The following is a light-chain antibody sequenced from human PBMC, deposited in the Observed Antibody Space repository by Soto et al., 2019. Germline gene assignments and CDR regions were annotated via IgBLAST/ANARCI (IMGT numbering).Light chain of an antibody. CDR1: QSLLHTTEETF. J-gene: IGKJ5*01. V-gene: IGKV2D-29*02. CDR2: EVS. CDR3: MQSTQLPPT. Sequence: DGVMTQTPLSLSVAPGHPASISRKSIQSLLHTTEETFLFWYLQKPGQSPQLLIYEVSTRVSGVPDRFSGSGSGTDFTLEISRVETDDVGIYYCMQSTQLPPTFGQGTRLEI.